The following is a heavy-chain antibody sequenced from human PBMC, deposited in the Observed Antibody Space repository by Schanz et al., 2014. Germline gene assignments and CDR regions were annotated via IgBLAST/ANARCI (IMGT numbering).Heavy chain of an antibody. V-gene: IGHV1-69*04. CDR1: GYTFTSDS. CDR2: IIPILGIA. Sequence: QVQLVQSGAEVKKPGASVKVSCKASGYTFTSDSMHWVRQAPGQGLEWMGRIIPILGIANYAQKFQGRVTITADKSSDTAYMELSSLRSEDTAVYYCAREVGLYDRGWFDPWGQGTLVNVSS. J-gene: IGHJ5*02. CDR3: AREVGLYDRGWFDP. D-gene: IGHD3-22*01.